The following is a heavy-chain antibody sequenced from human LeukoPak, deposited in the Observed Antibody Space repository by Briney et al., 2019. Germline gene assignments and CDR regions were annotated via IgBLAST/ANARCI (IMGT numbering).Heavy chain of an antibody. CDR2: INTSGST. CDR1: GGSISSNY. D-gene: IGHD5-18*01. V-gene: IGHV4-4*07. Sequence: SETLSLTCTVSGGSISSNYWTWIRQPAGKGLEWIGRINTSGSTNYKPSLKSRVTMSVDTSKNQFSLKLSPVTAADTAVYYCARDRSYGPDHWGQGTLVTVSS. CDR3: ARDRSYGPDH. J-gene: IGHJ4*02.